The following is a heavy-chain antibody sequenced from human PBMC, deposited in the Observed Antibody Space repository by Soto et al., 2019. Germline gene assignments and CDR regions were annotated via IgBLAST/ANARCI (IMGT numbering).Heavy chain of an antibody. CDR3: VRAMGSSSSKDDY. Sequence: GGSLRLSCAASGFIFSTYSMNWVRQAPGKGLEWVSSISSSSGFISYADSVKGRFTISRDNAKNSLYLQMNSLRAEDTALYYCVRAMGSSSSKDDYWGQGTLVTVSS. CDR2: ISSSSGFI. D-gene: IGHD6-6*01. CDR1: GFIFSTYS. J-gene: IGHJ4*02. V-gene: IGHV3-21*01.